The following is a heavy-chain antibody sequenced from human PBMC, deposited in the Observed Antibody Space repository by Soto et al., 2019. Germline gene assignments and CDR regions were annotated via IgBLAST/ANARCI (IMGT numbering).Heavy chain of an antibody. Sequence: ASVKVSCKASGYTFTSYAMHWVRQAPGQRLEWMGWINACNGNTNYSQKVQGRVTITRDTSASTAYMELSSLRSDDTAVYYCAREDDWLLFPLDYWGQGTLVTVSS. V-gene: IGHV1-3*01. D-gene: IGHD3-9*01. CDR2: INACNGNT. J-gene: IGHJ4*02. CDR1: GYTFTSYA. CDR3: AREDDWLLFPLDY.